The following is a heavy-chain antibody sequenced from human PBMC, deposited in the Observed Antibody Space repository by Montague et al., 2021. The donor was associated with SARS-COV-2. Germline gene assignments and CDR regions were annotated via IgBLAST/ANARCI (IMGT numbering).Heavy chain of an antibody. D-gene: IGHD6-19*01. Sequence: SETLSLTCTVSGGSIRSTTFYWGWIRQPPGKGLEWIGYIYESDTTYYNPSLKSRVAISLDTPNNQFSLKITSLIVADTAIYYCVTPGKTAVAGQFDYWGQGILVTVSS. CDR1: GGSIRSTTFY. V-gene: IGHV4-39*07. CDR2: IYESDTT. J-gene: IGHJ4*02. CDR3: VTPGKTAVAGQFDY.